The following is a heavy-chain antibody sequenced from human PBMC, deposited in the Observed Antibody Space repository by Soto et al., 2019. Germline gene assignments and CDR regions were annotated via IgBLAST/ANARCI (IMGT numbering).Heavy chain of an antibody. CDR2: IYYSGST. CDR3: ASSDMDVDTATVNWFDP. Sequence: SETLSLTCTVSGGSISSYYWSWIRQPPGKGLEWIGYIYYSGSTNYNPSLKNRVTISVDTSKNQFSLKLSSVTAAGTAVYYCASSDMDVDTATVNWFDPWGQGTLVTVSS. J-gene: IGHJ5*02. CDR1: GGSISSYY. D-gene: IGHD5-18*01. V-gene: IGHV4-59*01.